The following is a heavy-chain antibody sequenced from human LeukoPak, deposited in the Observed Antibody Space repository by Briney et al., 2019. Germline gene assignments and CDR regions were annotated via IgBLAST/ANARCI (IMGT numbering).Heavy chain of an antibody. V-gene: IGHV4-39*07. Sequence: MASETLSLTCTVSGGSISSSSYYWGWIRQPPGKGLEWIGSIYYSGSTYYNPSLKSRVTISVDTSKNQFSLKLSSVTAADTAVYYCARDKIAAFDIWGQGTMVTVSS. CDR1: GGSISSSSYY. CDR2: IYYSGST. CDR3: ARDKIAAFDI. J-gene: IGHJ3*02.